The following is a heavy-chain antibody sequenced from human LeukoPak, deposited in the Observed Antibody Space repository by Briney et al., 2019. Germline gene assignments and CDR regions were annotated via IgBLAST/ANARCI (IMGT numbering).Heavy chain of an antibody. CDR1: GGSISSSSYY. CDR2: IYYSGST. V-gene: IGHV4-39*02. Sequence: PSETLSLTCTVSGGSISSSSYYWGWIRQPPGKGLEWIGSIYYSGSTYYNPSLKSRVTISVDTSKNQFSLKLSSVTAADTAVYYCARDRENYDILTVDWGQGTLVTVSS. D-gene: IGHD3-9*01. J-gene: IGHJ4*02. CDR3: ARDRENYDILTVD.